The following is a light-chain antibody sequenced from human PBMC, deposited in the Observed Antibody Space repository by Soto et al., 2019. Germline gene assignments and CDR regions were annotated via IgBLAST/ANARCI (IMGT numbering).Light chain of an antibody. CDR1: NIGSKS. CDR3: QVWDSRSDHVV. V-gene: IGLV3-21*04. Sequence: SYELTQPPSVSVAPGKTDRITCGGNNIGSKSVHWYQQKPGQAPVLVIYYDSDRPSGSPERFSGSNSRNTATLTISRVEAGDEADYYCQVWDSRSDHVVFGGGTKLTVL. J-gene: IGLJ2*01. CDR2: YDS.